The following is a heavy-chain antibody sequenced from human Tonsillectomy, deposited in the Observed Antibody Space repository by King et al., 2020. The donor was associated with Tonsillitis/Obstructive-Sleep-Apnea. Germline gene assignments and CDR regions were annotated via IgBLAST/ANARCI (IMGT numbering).Heavy chain of an antibody. CDR2: ISGSGGST. CDR3: ATAPPGYSSSTSCATGDY. V-gene: IGHV3-23*04. Sequence: VQLVESGGGLVQPGGSLRLSCAASGFTFSSYAMSWVRQAPGKGLEWVSAISGSGGSTYYADSVKGRFTISRDNSKNTLYLQMNSLRAEDTAVYYCATAPPGYSSSTSCATGDYWGHGTLVTVSP. CDR1: GFTFSSYA. D-gene: IGHD2-2*01. J-gene: IGHJ4*03.